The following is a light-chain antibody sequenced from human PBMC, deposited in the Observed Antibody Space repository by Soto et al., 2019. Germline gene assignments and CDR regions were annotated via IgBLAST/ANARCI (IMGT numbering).Light chain of an antibody. V-gene: IGKV4-1*01. Sequence: DIVLTQSPDSLAVSLGERATINCKSSQSVLYSSNNKNYLAWYQQKLGQPPKLLIYWASTRESGVPDRFSGSGSGTDFTLTISSLQAEDVGVYYCQQYDSTPMYTFGQGTKLEIK. J-gene: IGKJ2*01. CDR1: QSVLYSSNNKNY. CDR2: WAS. CDR3: QQYDSTPMYT.